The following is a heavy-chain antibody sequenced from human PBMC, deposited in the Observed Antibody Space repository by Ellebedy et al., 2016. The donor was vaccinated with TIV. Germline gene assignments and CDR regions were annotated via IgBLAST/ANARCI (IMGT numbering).Heavy chain of an antibody. CDR1: GGSFSGYY. CDR2: INHSGST. V-gene: IGHV4-34*01. D-gene: IGHD4-23*01. CDR3: ARGYGGITGAY. J-gene: IGHJ4*02. Sequence: SETLSLXXAVYGGSFSGYYWSWIRQPPGKGLEWIGEINHSGSTNYNPSLKSRVTTSVDTSKNQFSLKLSSVTAADTAVYYCARGYGGITGAYWGQGTLVTVSS.